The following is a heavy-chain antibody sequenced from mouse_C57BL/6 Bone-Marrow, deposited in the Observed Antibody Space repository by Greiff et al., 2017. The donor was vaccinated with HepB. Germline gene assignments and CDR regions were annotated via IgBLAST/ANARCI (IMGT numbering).Heavy chain of an antibody. Sequence: VQLKESGPGLVKPSQSLSLTCSVTGYSITSGYYWNWIRQFPGNKLEWMGYISYDGSNNYNPSLKNRISITRDTSKNQFFLKLNSVTTEDTATYYCARRPGSSPYAMDYWGQGTSVTVSS. CDR3: ARRPGSSPYAMDY. V-gene: IGHV3-6*01. CDR2: ISYDGSN. D-gene: IGHD1-1*01. J-gene: IGHJ4*01. CDR1: GYSITSGYY.